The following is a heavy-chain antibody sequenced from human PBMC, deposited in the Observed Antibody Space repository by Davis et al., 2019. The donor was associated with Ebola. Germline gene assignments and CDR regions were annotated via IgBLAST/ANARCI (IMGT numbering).Heavy chain of an antibody. CDR2: INHSGST. CDR1: GGSFSGYY. J-gene: IGHJ4*02. Sequence: SETLSLTCAVYGGSFSGYYWSFLIPPPGPFLSFIWEINHSGSTNYNPSLKSRVTRAVDTAKNQGSRKLSSVTAADTAVYYCAREIAVAGTECDYWGQGTLVTVSS. V-gene: IGHV4-34*01. CDR3: AREIAVAGTECDY. D-gene: IGHD6-19*01.